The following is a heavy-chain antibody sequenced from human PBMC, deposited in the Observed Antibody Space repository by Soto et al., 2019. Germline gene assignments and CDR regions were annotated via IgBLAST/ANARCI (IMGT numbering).Heavy chain of an antibody. J-gene: IGHJ6*02. Sequence: SVTRSFTCAVYGGSLSSYYWSWIRKPPGKGLEWIGEINHSGSTNYNPSLKSRVTISVDTSKNQFSLKLSSVTAADTAVYYCARGGILGFYYYGMDVWGQGTTVTVSS. D-gene: IGHD3-16*01. CDR3: ARGGILGFYYYGMDV. V-gene: IGHV4-34*01. CDR2: INHSGST. CDR1: GGSLSSYY.